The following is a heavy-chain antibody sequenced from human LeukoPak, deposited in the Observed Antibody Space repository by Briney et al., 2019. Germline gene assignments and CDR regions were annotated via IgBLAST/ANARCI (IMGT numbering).Heavy chain of an antibody. D-gene: IGHD2-15*01. CDR2: IKQDGSEK. V-gene: IGHV3-7*01. J-gene: IGHJ3*01. CDR1: GLSFTNYW. CDR3: ARVPGRVDAADL. Sequence: GGSLRLSCAASGLSFTNYWMTWVHQAPGKGLEWVASIKQDGSEKYYVDSLKDRFAISRDNAKTSLYLQMNSLRVEDTAVYYCARVPGRVDAADLWGQGTMVTVSS.